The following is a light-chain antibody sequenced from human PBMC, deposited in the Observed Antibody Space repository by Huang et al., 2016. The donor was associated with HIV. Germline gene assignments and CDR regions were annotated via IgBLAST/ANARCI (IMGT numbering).Light chain of an antibody. CDR2: GAS. Sequence: EIVLTQSPATLSLSPGGRATISCRASQNISSFLAWYQQGAGQAPRLLIYGASKRATGIPSRFSGSGSGTDFTLTINNLEPGDFAVYYCQQRFTFGPGTKVDIK. V-gene: IGKV3-11*01. J-gene: IGKJ3*01. CDR1: QNISSF. CDR3: QQRFT.